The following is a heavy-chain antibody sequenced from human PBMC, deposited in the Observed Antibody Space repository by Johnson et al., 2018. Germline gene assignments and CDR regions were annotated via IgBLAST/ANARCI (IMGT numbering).Heavy chain of an antibody. CDR3: AKEKQQLPQRWLDAFDI. Sequence: VQLVQSGGVVVQPGGSLRLSCAASGFTFDDYTMHWVRPAPGKGLEWVALISWDGGSTYYADSVKGRFTISRDNSKNSLYRQMNSLRAEDTALYYCAKEKQQLPQRWLDAFDIWGQGTMVTVSS. CDR2: ISWDGGST. CDR1: GFTFDDYT. V-gene: IGHV3-43*01. J-gene: IGHJ3*02. D-gene: IGHD6-13*01.